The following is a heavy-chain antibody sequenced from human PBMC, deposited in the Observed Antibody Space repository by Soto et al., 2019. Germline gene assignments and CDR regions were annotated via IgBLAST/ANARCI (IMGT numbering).Heavy chain of an antibody. CDR1: GYTFNAFY. CDR3: ARVALGYDYADV. D-gene: IGHD4-17*01. CDR2: INPSGDGT. J-gene: IGHJ6*02. Sequence: RASVKVSCKAFGYTFNAFYMRWVRQAPGQGLEWMGVINPSGDGTSYAQKFQGRVTMTRDTSTSTVYMELSSLRSEDTAVYYCARVALGYDYADVWGQGTTVTVSS. V-gene: IGHV1-46*02.